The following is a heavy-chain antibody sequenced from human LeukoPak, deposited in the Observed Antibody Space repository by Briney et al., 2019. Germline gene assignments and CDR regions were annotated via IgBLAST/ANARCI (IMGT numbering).Heavy chain of an antibody. CDR3: ARHDSYYYYGMDV. Sequence: SETLSLTCTVSGDSISHSYWNWIRQPPGKGLEWIGEINHSGSTNYNPSLKSRVTISVDTSKNQFPLKLSSVTAADTAVYYCARHDSYYYYGMDVWGQGTTVTVSS. CDR1: GDSISHSY. V-gene: IGHV4-34*01. CDR2: INHSGST. J-gene: IGHJ6*02.